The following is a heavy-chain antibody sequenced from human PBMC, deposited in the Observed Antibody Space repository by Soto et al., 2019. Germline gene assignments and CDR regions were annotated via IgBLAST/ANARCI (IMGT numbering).Heavy chain of an antibody. CDR3: ASQQLVNWFDP. V-gene: IGHV4-31*03. J-gene: IGHJ5*02. CDR1: GGSISSGGYY. D-gene: IGHD6-13*01. Sequence: SETLSLTCTVSGGSISSGGYYWSWIRQHPGKGLEWIGYIYYSGSTYYNPSLKSRVTISVDTSKNQFSLKLSSVTAADTAVYYCASQQLVNWFDPWGQGTLDTVSS. CDR2: IYYSGST.